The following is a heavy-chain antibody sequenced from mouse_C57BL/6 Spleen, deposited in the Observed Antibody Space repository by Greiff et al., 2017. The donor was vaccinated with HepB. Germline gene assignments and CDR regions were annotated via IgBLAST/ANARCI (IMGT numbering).Heavy chain of an antibody. CDR1: GYTFTSYG. V-gene: IGHV1-81*01. J-gene: IGHJ1*03. Sequence: QVQLQQSGAELARPGASVKLSCKASGYTFTSYGISWVKQRTGQGLEWIGEIYPRSGNTYYNEKFKGKATLTADKSSSTAYMELRSLTSEYAAVYFCARGDYYYGSSGYFDVWGTGTTVTVSS. CDR3: ARGDYYYGSSGYFDV. CDR2: IYPRSGNT. D-gene: IGHD1-1*01.